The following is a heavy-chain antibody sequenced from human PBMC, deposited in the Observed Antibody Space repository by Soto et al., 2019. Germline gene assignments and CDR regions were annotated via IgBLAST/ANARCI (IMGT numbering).Heavy chain of an antibody. CDR1: GGSFGGYY. Sequence: SETLSLTCAVYGGSFGGYYWSWIRQPPGKGLEWIGEINHSGSTNYNPSLKSRVTISVDTSKNQFSLKLSSVTAADTAVYYCARGVTMRVGLQRDAPDKFYFDSWGQGTLVTVSS. V-gene: IGHV4-34*01. CDR3: ARGVTMRVGLQRDAPDKFYFDS. D-gene: IGHD3-22*01. CDR2: INHSGST. J-gene: IGHJ4*02.